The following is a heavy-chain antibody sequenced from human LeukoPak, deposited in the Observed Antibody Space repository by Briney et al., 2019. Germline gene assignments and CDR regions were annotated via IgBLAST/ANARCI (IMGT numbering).Heavy chain of an antibody. CDR3: ARDRSQGYYDFWSGYFDY. CDR2: ISAYNGNT. Sequence: GASVKVSCKASGYTFTSYGISWVRQAPGQGLEWMGWISAYNGNTNYAQKLQGRVTMTTDTSTSTAYMELRSLRSDDTAVYYCARDRSQGYYDFWSGYFDYWGQGTLVTVSS. V-gene: IGHV1-18*01. CDR1: GYTFTSYG. J-gene: IGHJ4*02. D-gene: IGHD3-3*01.